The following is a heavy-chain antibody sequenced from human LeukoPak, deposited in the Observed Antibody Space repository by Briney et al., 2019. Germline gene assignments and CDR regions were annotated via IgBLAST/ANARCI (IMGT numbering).Heavy chain of an antibody. V-gene: IGHV4-4*07. CDR2: IYTTGKT. J-gene: IGHJ4*02. CDR1: SGSINSYY. Sequence: SETLSLTCTVSSGSINSYYWGWVRQPAGRGLEWIGRIYTTGKTDYNPSLKSRLTMSVDTSKRQFSLNLRSVTAADTAVYYCAKSDYYDSSGHPSSFEYWGQGTLVTVSS. D-gene: IGHD3-22*01. CDR3: AKSDYYDSSGHPSSFEY.